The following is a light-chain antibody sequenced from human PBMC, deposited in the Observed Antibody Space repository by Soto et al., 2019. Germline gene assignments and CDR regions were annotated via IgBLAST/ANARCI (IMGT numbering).Light chain of an antibody. V-gene: IGKV1-5*03. CDR3: QQYNTLWT. CDR2: AAS. Sequence: DIQMTQSPSTLSASVGDRVTITCRASQSISNWLAWYQQKPGKAPKLLIYAASNLESGVPSRFSGSGSGTEFTLTISSLHPDDFATYYCQQYNTLWTFGQGTKVEIK. CDR1: QSISNW. J-gene: IGKJ1*01.